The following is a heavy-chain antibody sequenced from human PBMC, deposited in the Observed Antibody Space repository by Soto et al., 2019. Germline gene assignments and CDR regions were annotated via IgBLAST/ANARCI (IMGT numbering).Heavy chain of an antibody. CDR3: ANGGAAAGNFDY. V-gene: IGHV1-8*01. D-gene: IGHD6-13*01. Sequence: QVQLVQSGAEVKKPGASVKVSCKASEYPFTSYETTWVRQATGQGLEWMGWMNPNSGNTGNAQKFQGRVTKTRNTSISTAYMELSSLRSEVAAVYYWANGGAAAGNFDYWGQGTLVTVSS. CDR2: MNPNSGNT. CDR1: EYPFTSYE. J-gene: IGHJ4*02.